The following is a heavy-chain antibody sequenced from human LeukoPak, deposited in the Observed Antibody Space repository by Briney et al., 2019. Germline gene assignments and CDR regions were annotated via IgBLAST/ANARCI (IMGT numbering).Heavy chain of an antibody. CDR2: IYYSGST. J-gene: IGHJ4*02. Sequence: SETLSLTCTVSGGSISSYYWSWIRQPPGKGLQWIGYIYYSGSTNYNPSLKSRVTISVDTSKNQFSLKLSSVTAADTAVYYCARWVGAYFDYWGQGTLVTVSS. V-gene: IGHV4-59*08. D-gene: IGHD1-26*01. CDR1: GGSISSYY. CDR3: ARWVGAYFDY.